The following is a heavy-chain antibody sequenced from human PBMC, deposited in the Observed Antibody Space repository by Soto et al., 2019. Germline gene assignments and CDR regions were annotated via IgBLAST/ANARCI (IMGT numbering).Heavy chain of an antibody. CDR3: AKTRGTTVPSGTRTFDY. J-gene: IGHJ4*02. Sequence: DVQLLESGGGLAQPGGSLRLSCAASGFIFSHYAMTWVRQAPGKGLEWVSTVAYNGDPYSPDSVKGRFTISRDNSTNTVTLQMTSLRAEDTDVYFCAKTRGTTVPSGTRTFDYLGQGTLVTVSS. CDR2: VAYNGDP. V-gene: IGHV3-23*01. D-gene: IGHD1-1*01. CDR1: GFIFSHYA.